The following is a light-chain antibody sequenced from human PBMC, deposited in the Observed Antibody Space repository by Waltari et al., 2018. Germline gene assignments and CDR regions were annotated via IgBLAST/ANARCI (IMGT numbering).Light chain of an antibody. CDR1: TIGSKT. J-gene: IGLJ2*01. Sequence: YVLTQPPSVSVAPGETARITCGGNTIGSKTGPRYQQEPGQAPILVIYYNNDRPAGIPERFSGSNSGNTATLTISRGDAGDEADYYCQVWDSDSDHVVFGGGTKLAVL. CDR2: YNN. V-gene: IGLV3-21*01. CDR3: QVWDSDSDHVV.